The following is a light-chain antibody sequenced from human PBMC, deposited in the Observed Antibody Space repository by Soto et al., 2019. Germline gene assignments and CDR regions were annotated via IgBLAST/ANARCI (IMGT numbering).Light chain of an antibody. CDR2: DVS. V-gene: IGLV2-14*01. CDR1: SSNVGAYNY. J-gene: IGLJ1*01. CDR3: SSYTKTFTLV. Sequence: QSALTQPASVSGSPGQSITISCTGTSSNVGAYNYVSWYQQHPGKVPKLMIYDVSNRPSGISNRFSGSKSGNTASLTISGLRAEDEADYYCSSYTKTFTLVFGTGTKLTVL.